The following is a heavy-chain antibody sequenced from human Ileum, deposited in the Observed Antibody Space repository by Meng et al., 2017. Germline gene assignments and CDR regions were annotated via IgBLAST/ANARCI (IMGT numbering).Heavy chain of an antibody. J-gene: IGHJ4*02. CDR3: STSGDNRVFYLGY. V-gene: IGHV4-4*02. Sequence: SVPALVTPSRLLALTSAVPRDPIRTCNRWTLLRQPPATGLEWSGGVDHGRRSNYNPSLTSRVTMSVDKSKRQISLNLRSVAAADTAVYYCSTSGDNRVFYLGYWGPGILVTVSS. CDR2: VDHGRRS. D-gene: IGHD6-19*01. CDR1: RDPIRTCNR.